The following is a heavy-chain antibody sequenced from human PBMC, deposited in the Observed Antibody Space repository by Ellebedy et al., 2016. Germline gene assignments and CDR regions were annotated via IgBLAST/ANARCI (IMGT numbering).Heavy chain of an antibody. CDR3: AKTYYYDSSGHPGDAFDI. Sequence: SETLSLTCNVSGGYISSYYWSWIRQPPGKGLEWIGYIYYSGSTNYNPSLKSRVTLSVDTSKNQFSLKLSSVTAADTAVYYCAKTYYYDSSGHPGDAFDIWGRGTLVTVSS. J-gene: IGHJ3*02. CDR1: GGYISSYY. D-gene: IGHD3-22*01. CDR2: IYYSGST. V-gene: IGHV4-59*08.